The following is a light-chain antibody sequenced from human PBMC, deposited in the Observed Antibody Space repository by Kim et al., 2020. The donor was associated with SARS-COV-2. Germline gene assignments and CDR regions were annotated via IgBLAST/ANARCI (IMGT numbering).Light chain of an antibody. CDR3: QSRDSVGNVV. CDR2: GRN. V-gene: IGLV3-19*01. CDR1: SLRSYY. J-gene: IGLJ2*01. Sequence: SSELTQDPAVSVALGQTVRITCQGDSLRSYYATWYQQKPRQAPLLVIFGRNNRPSGIPDRFSGSTSGNTASLTISGAQAEDEADFYCQSRDSVGNVVFGVGTKVTVL.